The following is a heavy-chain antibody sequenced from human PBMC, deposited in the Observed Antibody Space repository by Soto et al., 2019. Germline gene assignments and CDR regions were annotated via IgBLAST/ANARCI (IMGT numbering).Heavy chain of an antibody. D-gene: IGHD1-26*01. CDR1: GGSISSAGYY. V-gene: IGHV4-31*03. CDR2: IYYSGTT. CDR3: ARAGRYSGSHETLDY. J-gene: IGHJ4*02. Sequence: QVQLQESGPRLVKPSQTLSLTCTVSGGSISSAGYYWSWIRQHPGKGLEWIGYIYYSGTTSYNPSLKSRVTIAVDTSKNQFSLKLSSVTAADRAVYYCARAGRYSGSHETLDYWGQGTLVTVSS.